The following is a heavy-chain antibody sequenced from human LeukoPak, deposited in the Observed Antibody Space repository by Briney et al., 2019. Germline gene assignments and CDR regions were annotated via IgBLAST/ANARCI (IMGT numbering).Heavy chain of an antibody. CDR3: ARGRDSSGYYYILY. CDR2: INHSGST. CDR1: GGSFSGYY. V-gene: IGHV4-34*01. Sequence: SETLSLTCAVYGGSFSGYYWSWIRQPPGKGLEWIGEINHSGSTYYNPSLKSRVTISVDRSKNQFSLKLSSVTAADTAVYYRARGRDSSGYYYILYWGQGTLVTVSS. J-gene: IGHJ4*02. D-gene: IGHD3-22*01.